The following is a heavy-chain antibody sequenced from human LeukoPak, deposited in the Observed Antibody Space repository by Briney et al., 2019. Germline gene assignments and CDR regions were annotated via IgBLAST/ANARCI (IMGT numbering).Heavy chain of an antibody. CDR2: INPNSGGT. CDR1: GYTFTGYY. V-gene: IGHV1-2*02. J-gene: IGHJ6*03. Sequence: ASVKVSCKASGYTFTGYYMHWGRQAPGQGLEWMGWINPNSGGTNYAQKFQGRVTMTRDTSISTAYMELRSLRSDDTAVYYCATTYYDILTGYPGPSHYYYYMDVWGKGTTVTVSS. CDR3: ATTYYDILTGYPGPSHYYYYMDV. D-gene: IGHD3-9*01.